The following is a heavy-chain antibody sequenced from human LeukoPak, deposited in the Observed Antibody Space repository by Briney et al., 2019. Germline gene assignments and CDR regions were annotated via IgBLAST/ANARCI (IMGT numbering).Heavy chain of an antibody. V-gene: IGHV3-23*01. CDR2: TSSSDAGT. D-gene: IGHD4-11*01. Sequence: PGGSLRLSCAASGFTLSTYAMSWVRQTPGKGLEWVAATSSSDAGTYHADSVRGRFTISRDNSKNTLYLQMNSLRTEDTAVYYCVRLQRAVTGNYWGQGTLVTVSS. J-gene: IGHJ4*02. CDR3: VRLQRAVTGNY. CDR1: GFTLSTYA.